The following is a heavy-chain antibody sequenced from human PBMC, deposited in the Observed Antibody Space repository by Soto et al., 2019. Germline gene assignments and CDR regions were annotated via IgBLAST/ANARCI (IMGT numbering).Heavy chain of an antibody. CDR2: INGDGSAT. CDR1: GFTFSSHW. D-gene: IGHD3-3*01. V-gene: IGHV3-74*01. J-gene: IGHJ4*02. CDR3: ARGWLEWLSRQPPSDS. Sequence: EVQLVESGGGLVQPGGSLRLSCAASGFTFSSHWMHWVRQAPGEGLACVARINGDGSATSYADSVKGRFTISRDNAKNPLYLEMNSLRVDDTAVYFCARGWLEWLSRQPPSDSWGQGTLVTVSS.